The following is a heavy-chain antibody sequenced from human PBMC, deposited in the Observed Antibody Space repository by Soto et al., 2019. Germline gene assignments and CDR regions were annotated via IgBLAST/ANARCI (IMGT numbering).Heavy chain of an antibody. D-gene: IGHD3-22*01. J-gene: IGHJ4*02. V-gene: IGHV3-74*03. CDR1: GFTFSSYW. CDR3: ARIDSSAGY. CDR2: INSDGGIT. Sequence: EVQLVESGGGLVQPGGSLRLSCAVSGFTFSSYWMHWVRQAPGKGLVWVSRINSDGGITTYGDSVKGRFTISRDNANNTLYMQMNSLRAEDTAVYYCARIDSSAGYWGQGTLVTVSS.